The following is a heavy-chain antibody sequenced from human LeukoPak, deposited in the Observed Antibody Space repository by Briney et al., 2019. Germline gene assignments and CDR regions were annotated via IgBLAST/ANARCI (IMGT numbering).Heavy chain of an antibody. CDR3: ATHSVGVLPIATFNY. J-gene: IGHJ4*02. Sequence: GGSLRLSCAVSGFTFSNYWMAWARQAPGKGLEWVANIKQDGSEKYYVDSVKGRFTISRDNAKNSLYLQMNNLRAEDTAVYYCATHSVGVLPIATFNYWGQGTLVTVSS. CDR2: IKQDGSEK. V-gene: IGHV3-7*01. D-gene: IGHD2-2*01. CDR1: GFTFSNYW.